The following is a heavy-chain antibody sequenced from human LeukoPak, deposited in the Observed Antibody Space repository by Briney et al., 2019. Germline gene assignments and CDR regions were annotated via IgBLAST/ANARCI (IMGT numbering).Heavy chain of an antibody. Sequence: GGSLRLSCAGSGFTFSSHSMTWVRQAPGKGLESVSAITGSGDNTYYADSVKGRFTVSRDNSKNTLYLQMNSLRAEDTAVYYCAKDPTLTNGYYYDYWGQGTLVTVSS. D-gene: IGHD5-24*01. CDR2: ITGSGDNT. V-gene: IGHV3-23*01. CDR1: GFTFSSHS. CDR3: AKDPTLTNGYYYDY. J-gene: IGHJ4*02.